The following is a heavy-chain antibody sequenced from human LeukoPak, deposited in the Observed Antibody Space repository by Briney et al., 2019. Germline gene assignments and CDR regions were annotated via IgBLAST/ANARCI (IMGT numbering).Heavy chain of an antibody. CDR2: IKQDGSEK. J-gene: IGHJ4*02. CDR1: RFTLSSYW. D-gene: IGHD1-7*01. CDR3: AREAGNSADPYFDY. V-gene: IGHV3-7*01. Sequence: PGGSLRLSCAASRFTLSSYWMSWVRQAPGKGLEWVANIKQDGSEKYFVDSVRGRFTISRDNAKNSLYLQMNSLRAEDTAVYYCAREAGNSADPYFDYWGQGTLVIVSS.